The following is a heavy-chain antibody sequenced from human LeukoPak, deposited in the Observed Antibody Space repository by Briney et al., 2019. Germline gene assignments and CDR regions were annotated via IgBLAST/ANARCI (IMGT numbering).Heavy chain of an antibody. Sequence: SETLSLTCTVSGGSISSYYWSWIRQPPGKGLEWIGYMYYSGSTNYNPSLKSRVTISVDTSKNQFSLKLSSVTAADTAVYYCARGEDYYDSSGYYYGYWGQGTLVTVSS. CDR3: ARGEDYYDSSGYYYGY. V-gene: IGHV4-59*01. D-gene: IGHD3-22*01. J-gene: IGHJ4*02. CDR2: MYYSGST. CDR1: GGSISSYY.